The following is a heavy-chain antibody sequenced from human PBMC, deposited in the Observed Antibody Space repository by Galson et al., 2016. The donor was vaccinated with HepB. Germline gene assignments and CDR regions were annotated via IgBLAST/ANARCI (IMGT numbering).Heavy chain of an antibody. CDR3: ARDFIAAAGRTFYYYYYYMDV. D-gene: IGHD6-13*01. V-gene: IGHV3-21*01. Sequence: SLRLSCAASGFTFSYYSMNWVRQAPGEGLEWVSSISSSSSDIYYADSAKGRFTISRDNAKNSLYLQMNSLRAEDTAVYYCARDFIAAAGRTFYYYYYYMDVWAKGPRSPSP. CDR2: ISSSSSDI. J-gene: IGHJ6*03. CDR1: GFTFSYYS.